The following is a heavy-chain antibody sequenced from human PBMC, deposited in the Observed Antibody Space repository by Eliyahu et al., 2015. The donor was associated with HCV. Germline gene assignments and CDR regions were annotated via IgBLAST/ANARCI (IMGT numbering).Heavy chain of an antibody. V-gene: IGHV3-9*01. J-gene: IGHJ6*03. CDR2: INWKSDSV. CDR1: GFSFDDFA. CDR3: AKGYCSSSSCYPYYYYYMDV. D-gene: IGHD2-2*01. Sequence: EVQLVESGGGLVQPGRSLRLSCEASGFSFDDFAMHWVRQAPGKGLEWVSGINWKSDSVGYADSVKGRFAISRDNAKNSLYPQLDSLRPEDTAVYYCAKGYCSSSSCYPYYYYYMDVWGKGTTVTVSS.